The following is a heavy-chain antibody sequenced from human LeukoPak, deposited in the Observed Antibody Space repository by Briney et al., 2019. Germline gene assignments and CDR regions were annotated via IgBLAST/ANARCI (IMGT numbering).Heavy chain of an antibody. CDR1: GFTFSSNA. CDR2: ISGSGINP. Sequence: GGSLRLSCAASGFTFSSNAMNWVRQAPGKGLEWVSAISGSGINPYYADSVKGRFTISRDNSKNTVYLQMNSLGGEDTAVYYCAREIFGSGSYPDYWGQGTLVTVSS. J-gene: IGHJ4*02. D-gene: IGHD3-10*01. CDR3: AREIFGSGSYPDY. V-gene: IGHV3-23*01.